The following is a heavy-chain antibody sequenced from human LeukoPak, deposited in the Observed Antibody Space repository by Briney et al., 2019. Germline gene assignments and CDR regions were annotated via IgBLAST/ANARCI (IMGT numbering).Heavy chain of an antibody. J-gene: IGHJ4*02. Sequence: GGALRLSCAAPGFNFCDYGMPWGRHAPGEGLGGVSGISWNSGSIGYADSVKGRFTISRDNAKNSLYLQMNSLRAEDTALYYCAKDSGIAAAGIDYWGQGTLVTVSS. CDR1: GFNFCDYG. CDR2: ISWNSGSI. D-gene: IGHD6-13*01. V-gene: IGHV3-9*01. CDR3: AKDSGIAAAGIDY.